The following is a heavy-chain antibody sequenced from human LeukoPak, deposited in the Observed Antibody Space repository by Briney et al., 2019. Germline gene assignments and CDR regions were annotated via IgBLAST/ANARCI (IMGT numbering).Heavy chain of an antibody. V-gene: IGHV4-34*01. J-gene: IGHJ4*02. CDR1: GGSFSGYY. CDR2: INHSGST. D-gene: IGHD6-19*01. CDR3: ARPGGWYRYYFDY. Sequence: PSETLSLTCAVYGGSFSGYYWSWICQPPGKGLEWIGEINHSGSTNYNPSLKSRVTISVDTSKNQFSLKLSSVTAADTAVYYCARPGGWYRYYFDYWGQGTLVTVSS.